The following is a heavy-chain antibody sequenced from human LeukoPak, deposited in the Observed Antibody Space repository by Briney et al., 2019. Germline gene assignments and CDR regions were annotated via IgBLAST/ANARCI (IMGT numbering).Heavy chain of an antibody. Sequence: PGGSLRLSCAASGFTFSSYAMSWVRQAPGKGLEWVSAISGSGGSTYYADSVKGRFTISRDNSKNTLYLQMNSLRAEDTAVYYCAKGEAEWLVRGVEYFQHWGQGTLVTVSS. V-gene: IGHV3-23*01. J-gene: IGHJ1*01. CDR1: GFTFSSYA. CDR2: ISGSGGST. CDR3: AKGEAEWLVRGVEYFQH. D-gene: IGHD6-19*01.